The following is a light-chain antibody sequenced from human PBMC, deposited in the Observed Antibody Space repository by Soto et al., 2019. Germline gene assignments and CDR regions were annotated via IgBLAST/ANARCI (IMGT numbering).Light chain of an antibody. V-gene: IGLV4-60*02. Sequence: QLVLTQSSSASASLGSSVKLTCTLSSGHSSYIIAWHQQQPGKAPRYLMKLEGSGSYNKGSGVPDRFSGSSSGADRYLTTSHLPFEDEANYYCETWDRNTRVFGGGTKLTVL. CDR2: LEGSGSY. CDR1: SGHSSYI. J-gene: IGLJ2*01. CDR3: ETWDRNTRV.